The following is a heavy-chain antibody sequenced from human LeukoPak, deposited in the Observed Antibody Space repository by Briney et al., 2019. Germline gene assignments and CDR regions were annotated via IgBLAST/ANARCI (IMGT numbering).Heavy chain of an antibody. Sequence: SETLSLTCTVSGGSISSSSYYWSWIRQPAGKGLEWIGRIYTSGSTNYNPSLKSRVTMSVDTSKNQFSLKLSSVTAADTAVYYCARDIGYCSSTSCSYYYYYYMDVWGKGTTVTVSS. J-gene: IGHJ6*03. CDR1: GGSISSSSYY. V-gene: IGHV4-61*02. CDR2: IYTSGST. CDR3: ARDIGYCSSTSCSYYYYYYMDV. D-gene: IGHD2-2*01.